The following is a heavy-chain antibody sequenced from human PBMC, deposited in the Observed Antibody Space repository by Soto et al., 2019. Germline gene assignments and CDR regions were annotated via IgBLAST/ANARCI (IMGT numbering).Heavy chain of an antibody. V-gene: IGHV4-39*01. CDR1: GGSISSSSYY. J-gene: IGHJ4*02. CDR2: IYYSGST. Sequence: PSETLSLTCTVSGGSISSSSYYWGWIRQPPGKGLEWIGSIYYSGSTYYNPSLKSRVTISVDTSKNQFSLKLSSVTAADTAVYYCARQVAGTSTIDYWGQGTLVTVSS. CDR3: ARQVAGTSTIDY. D-gene: IGHD6-19*01.